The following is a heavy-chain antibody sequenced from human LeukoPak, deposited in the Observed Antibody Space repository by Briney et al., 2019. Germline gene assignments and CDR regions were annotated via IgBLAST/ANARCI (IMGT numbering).Heavy chain of an antibody. J-gene: IGHJ4*02. D-gene: IGHD6-13*01. CDR1: GFTFSSYA. Sequence: GGSLRLSCAAAGFTFSSYAMSWVRQAPGKGLEWVSAISGSGGSTYYADSVKGRFTISRDNSKNTLYLQMNSLRAEDTAVYYCAKDTVLAYSSSFDYWGQGTLVTVSS. V-gene: IGHV3-23*01. CDR3: AKDTVLAYSSSFDY. CDR2: ISGSGGST.